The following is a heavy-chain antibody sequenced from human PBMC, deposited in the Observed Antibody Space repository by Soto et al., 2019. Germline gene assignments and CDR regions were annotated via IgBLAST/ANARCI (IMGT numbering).Heavy chain of an antibody. D-gene: IGHD6-19*01. CDR2: ISSSGGTT. CDR1: GFTFSSYA. J-gene: IGHJ4*02. CDR3: AKPGYLEQWLVRGYFDY. V-gene: IGHV3-23*01. Sequence: GGSLRLSCAASGFTFSSYAMSWVRQAPGKGLEWVSAISSSGGTTHYADSVKGRFIISRDNSKNTLYLQMNSLRADDTAVYYCAKPGYLEQWLVRGYFDYWGQGTMVTVSS.